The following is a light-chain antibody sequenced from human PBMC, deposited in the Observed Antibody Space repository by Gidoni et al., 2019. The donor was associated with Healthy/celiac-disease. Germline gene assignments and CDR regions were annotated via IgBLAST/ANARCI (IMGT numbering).Light chain of an antibody. V-gene: IGKV1-9*01. Sequence: RVTITCRASQGISSYLAWYQQKPGKAPKLLIYAASTLQSGVPSRFSGSGSGTEFTLTISSLQPEDFATYYCQQLNSYSFGPGTKVDIK. J-gene: IGKJ3*01. CDR2: AAS. CDR1: QGISSY. CDR3: QQLNSYS.